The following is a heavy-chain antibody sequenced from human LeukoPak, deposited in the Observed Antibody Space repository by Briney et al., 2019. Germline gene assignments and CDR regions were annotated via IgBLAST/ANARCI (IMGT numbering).Heavy chain of an antibody. CDR3: ARSYYYDYRQIDY. D-gene: IGHD3-22*01. J-gene: IGHJ4*02. CDR1: GDSISTSSYY. CDR2: IYYSGST. Sequence: SETLSLTCTVSGDSISTSSYYWGWIRQPPGKGLEWLRSIYYSGSTYYNPSLKSRVTISVDTSKNQFSLNLYSVTAADTAVFYCARSYYYDYRQIDYWGQGTLVTASS. V-gene: IGHV4-39*01.